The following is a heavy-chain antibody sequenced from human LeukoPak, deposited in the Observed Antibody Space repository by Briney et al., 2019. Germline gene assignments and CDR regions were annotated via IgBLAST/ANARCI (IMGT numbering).Heavy chain of an antibody. CDR2: IIPILGIA. CDR3: ARGTMVRGVPFDY. CDR1: GGTFSSYA. J-gene: IGHJ4*02. V-gene: IGHV1-69*04. D-gene: IGHD3-10*01. Sequence: ASVKVSCKASGGTFSSYAISWVRQAPGQGLEWMGRIIPILGIANYAQKFQGRVTITADKSTSTAYMELSSLRSEDTAVYYCARGTMVRGVPFDYWGQGTLVTVSS.